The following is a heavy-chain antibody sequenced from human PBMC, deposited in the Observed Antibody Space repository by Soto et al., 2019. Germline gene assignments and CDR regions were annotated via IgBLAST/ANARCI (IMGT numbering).Heavy chain of an antibody. CDR2: ITGSGGST. CDR1: GFTFSSYS. CDR3: AKEGDLIGYNYGSCFDY. Sequence: LRLSCAASGFTFSSYSMSWVRQAPGKGLEWVSAITGSGGSTYYADSVKGRFTISRDNSKNTLYLQMNSLRAEDTAVYYCAKEGDLIGYNYGSCFDYWGQGTLVTVSS. D-gene: IGHD5-18*01. J-gene: IGHJ4*02. V-gene: IGHV3-23*01.